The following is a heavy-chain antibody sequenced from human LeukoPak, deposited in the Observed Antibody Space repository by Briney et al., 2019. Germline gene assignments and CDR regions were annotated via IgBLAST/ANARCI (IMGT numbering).Heavy chain of an antibody. CDR1: GGSISSVDYY. V-gene: IGHV4-30-4*01. J-gene: IGHJ5*02. CDR2: IYYNGST. D-gene: IGHD6-19*01. CDR3: ARCIAMAGYNWFDP. Sequence: PSETLSLTCTVSGGSISSVDYYWSWIRQPPGKGLEWIGYIYYNGSTYYNPSLKSRVTISVDTSKNQFSLKLSSVTAADTAVYYCARCIAMAGYNWFDPWRQGTLVTVSP.